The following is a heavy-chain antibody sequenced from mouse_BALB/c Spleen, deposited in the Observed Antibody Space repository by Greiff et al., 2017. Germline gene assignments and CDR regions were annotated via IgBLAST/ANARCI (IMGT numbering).Heavy chain of an antibody. CDR1: GYSFTSYW. CDR2: IYPGNSDT. D-gene: IGHD1-1*02. V-gene: IGHV1-5*01. J-gene: IGHJ4*01. Sequence: VQLQQSGTVLARPGASVKMSCKASGYSFTSYWMHWVKQRPGQGLEWIGAIYPGNSDTSYNQKFKGKAKLTAVTSASTAYMELSSLTNEDSAVYYCTRRNLYGYDAMDYWGQGTSVTVSS. CDR3: TRRNLYGYDAMDY.